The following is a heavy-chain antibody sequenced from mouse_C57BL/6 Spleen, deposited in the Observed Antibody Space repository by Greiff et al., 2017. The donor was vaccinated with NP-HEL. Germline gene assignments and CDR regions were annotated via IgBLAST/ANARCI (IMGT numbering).Heavy chain of an antibody. CDR3: ARSAIDYYGSSYYFDY. Sequence: QVQLQQPGTELVKPGASVKLSCKASGYTFTSYWMHWVKQRPGQGLEWIGNINPSNGGTNYNEKFNSKATLTVDKSSSTAYMQLSSLTSEDSAVYYCARSAIDYYGSSYYFDYWGQGTTLSVSS. CDR2: INPSNGGT. D-gene: IGHD1-1*01. J-gene: IGHJ2*01. CDR1: GYTFTSYW. V-gene: IGHV1-53*01.